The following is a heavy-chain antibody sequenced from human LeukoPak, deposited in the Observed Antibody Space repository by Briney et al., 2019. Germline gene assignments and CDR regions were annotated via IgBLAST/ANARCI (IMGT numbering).Heavy chain of an antibody. CDR3: ARGSGTSWFDY. V-gene: IGHV1-2*02. Sequence: ASVKVSCKASGYTFTANYMHWVRQAPGQGLEWMGWVNPRSGGTNYGEKFRGRVTMTRDTSITTAYMELSSLRFDDTAVYYCARGSGTSWFDYWGQGTLVPVSS. J-gene: IGHJ4*02. CDR1: GYTFTANY. D-gene: IGHD2-2*01. CDR2: VNPRSGGT.